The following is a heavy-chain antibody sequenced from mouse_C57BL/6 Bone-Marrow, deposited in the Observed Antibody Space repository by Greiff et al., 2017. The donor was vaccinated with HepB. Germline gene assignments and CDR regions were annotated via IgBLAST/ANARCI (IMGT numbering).Heavy chain of an antibody. D-gene: IGHD1-1*01. Sequence: EVQLVESGGGLVQPGGSLKLSCAASGFTFSDYYMYWVRQTPEKRLEWVAYISNGGGSTYYPDTVKGRFTISRDNAKNTLYLQMSRLKSEDTAMYYCARFITTVVAPYAMDYWGQGTSVTVSS. V-gene: IGHV5-12*01. CDR3: ARFITTVVAPYAMDY. CDR2: ISNGGGST. CDR1: GFTFSDYY. J-gene: IGHJ4*01.